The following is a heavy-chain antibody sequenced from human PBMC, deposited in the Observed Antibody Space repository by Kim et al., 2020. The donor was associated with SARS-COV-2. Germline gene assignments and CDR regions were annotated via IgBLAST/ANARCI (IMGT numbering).Heavy chain of an antibody. D-gene: IGHD3-10*01. Sequence: SETLSLTCTVSGGSISSGSYYWSWIRQPAGKGLEWIGRIYTSGSTNYNPSLKSRVTISVDTSKNQFSLKLSSVTAADTAVYYCARASMVRGVTNYYYYGMDVWGPGTPVTVSS. J-gene: IGHJ6*02. CDR2: IYTSGST. CDR1: GGSISSGSYY. V-gene: IGHV4-61*02. CDR3: ARASMVRGVTNYYYYGMDV.